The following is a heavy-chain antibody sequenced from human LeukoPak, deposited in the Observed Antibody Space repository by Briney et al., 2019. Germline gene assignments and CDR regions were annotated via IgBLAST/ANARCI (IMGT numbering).Heavy chain of an antibody. CDR3: ARTFIAAAGTYVDDY. J-gene: IGHJ4*02. CDR1: GFTFSGYA. Sequence: GGSLRLSCAASGFTFSGYAMSWVRQAPGKGLEWVSYISGSGSTIYYADSVKGRFTISRDNAKNSLYLQMNSLRAEDTAVYYCARTFIAAAGTYVDDYWGQGTLVTVSS. CDR2: ISGSGSTI. D-gene: IGHD6-13*01. V-gene: IGHV3-48*03.